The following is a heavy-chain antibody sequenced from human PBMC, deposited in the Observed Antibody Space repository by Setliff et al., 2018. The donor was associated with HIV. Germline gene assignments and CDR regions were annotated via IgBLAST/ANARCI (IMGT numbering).Heavy chain of an antibody. V-gene: IGHV4-61*02. CDR3: ARYSPRGYTLTGPY. CDR2: IYTSGST. D-gene: IGHD6-25*01. J-gene: IGHJ4*02. Sequence: PSETLSLTCTVSGGSISSGSYYWSWIRQPAGKGLEWIGRIYTSGSTNYNPSLKSRVTISLDTSKNQFSLKLTSVTAADTAVYYCARYSPRGYTLTGPYWGQGTLVTVS. CDR1: GGSISSGSYY.